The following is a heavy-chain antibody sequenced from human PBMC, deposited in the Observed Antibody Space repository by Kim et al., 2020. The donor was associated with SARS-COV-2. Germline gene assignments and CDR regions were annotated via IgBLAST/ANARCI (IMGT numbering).Heavy chain of an antibody. D-gene: IGHD3-10*01. Sequence: NTKYSQEFQGRVTITRDTSASTAYMELSSLRSEDTAVYYCARDLTMAEDYWGQGTLVTVSS. CDR2: NT. J-gene: IGHJ4*02. CDR3: ARDLTMAEDY. V-gene: IGHV1-3*01.